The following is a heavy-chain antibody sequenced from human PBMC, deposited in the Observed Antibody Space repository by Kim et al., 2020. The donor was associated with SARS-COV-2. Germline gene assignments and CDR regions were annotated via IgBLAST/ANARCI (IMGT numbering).Heavy chain of an antibody. CDR3: ATAVAGTWYDY. V-gene: IGHV1-24*01. J-gene: IGHJ4*02. Sequence: TIYAQKVQGRVPMTEDTSTDTAYMELSSLRSEDTAVYYCATAVAGTWYDYWGQGTLVTVSS. D-gene: IGHD6-19*01. CDR2: T.